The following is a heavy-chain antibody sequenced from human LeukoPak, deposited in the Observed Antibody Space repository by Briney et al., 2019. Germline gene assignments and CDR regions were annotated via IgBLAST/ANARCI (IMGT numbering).Heavy chain of an antibody. J-gene: IGHJ4*02. CDR1: APTLNSYT. V-gene: IGHV3-30-3*01. D-gene: IGHD1-14*01. Sequence: GRSLRPSWSPSAPTLNSYTMFCVRPAAGEWMEWVAVTSNDETIKYYPDSVEARFTISRDNARDTLFLEMSSLRVEATAVYYCARDPILGPPDYFDYWGRGTLVTVSS. CDR2: TSNDETIK. CDR3: ARDPILGPPDYFDY.